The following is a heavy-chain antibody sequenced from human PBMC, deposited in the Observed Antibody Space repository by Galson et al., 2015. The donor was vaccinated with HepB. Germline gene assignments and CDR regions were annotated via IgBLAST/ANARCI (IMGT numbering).Heavy chain of an antibody. D-gene: IGHD3-10*01. V-gene: IGHV1-69*13. CDR2: IIPISGTT. CDR3: ARSVTMVQGLADYYYYYGMDV. Sequence: SVKVSCKASGVTFSSYAISWVRQAPGQGLEWMGGIIPISGTTNYAKKFQGRVSITADDSTSSAYMELSSLRSEDTAVYFCARSVTMVQGLADYYYYYGMDVWGQGTTVTVSS. J-gene: IGHJ6*02. CDR1: GVTFSSYA.